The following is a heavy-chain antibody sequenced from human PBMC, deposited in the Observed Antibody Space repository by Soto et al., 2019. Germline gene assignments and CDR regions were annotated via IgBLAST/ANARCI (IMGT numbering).Heavy chain of an antibody. Sequence: ASVKVSCKASGYTFSGSVMHWVRQAPGQRLEWMGWINADNGNTKYSQKFQDRVTLTRDTSASTAYMELSSLRSEDTAVYYCAGRWDYYDSSGPIDYWGQGTLVTVSS. V-gene: IGHV1-3*01. CDR3: AGRWDYYDSSGPIDY. J-gene: IGHJ4*02. CDR1: GYTFSGSV. D-gene: IGHD3-22*01. CDR2: INADNGNT.